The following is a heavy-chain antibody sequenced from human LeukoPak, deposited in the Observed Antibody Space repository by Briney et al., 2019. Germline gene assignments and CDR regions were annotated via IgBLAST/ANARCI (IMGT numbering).Heavy chain of an antibody. Sequence: SETLSLTCAVYGGSFSGYYWSWIRQPPGKGLEWIGEINNSGSTNYNPSLKSRVTISVDTSKNQFSLKLSSVTAADTAVYYCARGTRDYSNYGRYYYYYMDVWGKGTTVTVSS. J-gene: IGHJ6*03. CDR1: GGSFSGYY. CDR2: INNSGST. CDR3: ARGTRDYSNYGRYYYYYMDV. D-gene: IGHD4-11*01. V-gene: IGHV4-34*01.